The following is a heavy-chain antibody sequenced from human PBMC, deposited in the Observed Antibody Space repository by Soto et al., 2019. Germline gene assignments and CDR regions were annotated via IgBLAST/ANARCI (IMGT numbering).Heavy chain of an antibody. V-gene: IGHV4-59*01. CDR3: ARDFRMAVAGTGWFDP. D-gene: IGHD6-19*01. J-gene: IGHJ5*02. Sequence: PSETLSLTCTVSGGSISSYFWSWIRQPPGKGLEWIGYIYYSGSTNFNPSLKTRVTISLDTSKNQFSLKLASVTAADTAVYYCARDFRMAVAGTGWFDPWGQGTLVT. CDR2: IYYSGST. CDR1: GGSISSYF.